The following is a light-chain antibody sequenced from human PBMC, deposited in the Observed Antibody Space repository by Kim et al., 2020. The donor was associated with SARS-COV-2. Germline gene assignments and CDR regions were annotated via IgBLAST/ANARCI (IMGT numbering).Light chain of an antibody. V-gene: IGKV3-15*01. J-gene: IGKJ3*01. CDR1: QSVGRN. CDR3: QQYNNWPPLT. CDR2: GAS. Sequence: PGESATLSCRASQSVGRNLAWYQQKPGQAPRLVIYGASTRATGVPARFSGSGYGTEFTLTISSLQSEDFAVYYCQQYNNWPPLTFGPGTRVDIK.